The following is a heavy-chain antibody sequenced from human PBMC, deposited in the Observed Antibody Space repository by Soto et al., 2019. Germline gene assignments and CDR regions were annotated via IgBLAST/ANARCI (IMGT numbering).Heavy chain of an antibody. J-gene: IGHJ4*02. D-gene: IGHD4-4*01. CDR1: NGSISTSDYY. CDR3: AAKTYKNYGEYY. CDR2: KHKSGIT. Sequence: QVQLQESGPGLVRPLQTLSLTCNVSNGSISTSDYYWSWIRQTPAKGLEWIGYKHKSGITYSNPSLKSRLTISLDKPKNQFSLKLTSVTAADTAVYYCAAKTYKNYGEYYWGQGSLVTVSS. V-gene: IGHV4-30-4*01.